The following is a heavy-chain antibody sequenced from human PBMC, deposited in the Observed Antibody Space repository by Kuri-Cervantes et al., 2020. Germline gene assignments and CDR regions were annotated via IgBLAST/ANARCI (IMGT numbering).Heavy chain of an antibody. Sequence: ASVKVSCKASGYTFTSYGISWVRQAPGQGLEWMGWISAYNGSTSYAQKFQGRVTMTRNTSISTAYMELSSLRSEDTAVYYCARGGRIAARPGFSYNWFDPWGQGTLVTVSS. J-gene: IGHJ5*02. D-gene: IGHD6-6*01. CDR3: ARGGRIAARPGFSYNWFDP. CDR2: ISAYNGST. CDR1: GYTFTSYG. V-gene: IGHV1-18*01.